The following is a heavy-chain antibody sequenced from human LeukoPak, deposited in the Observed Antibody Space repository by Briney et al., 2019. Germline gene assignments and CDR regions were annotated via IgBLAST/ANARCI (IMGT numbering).Heavy chain of an antibody. J-gene: IGHJ5*02. CDR3: AKESGYCSSTSCYENYFDP. Sequence: GRSLRLSCAASGFTFSSYGMHWVRQAPGKGLEWVAVISYDGSNKYYADSVKGRFTISRDNSKNTLYLQMNSPRAEDTAVYYCAKESGYCSSTSCYENYFDPWGQGTLVTVSS. D-gene: IGHD2-2*01. V-gene: IGHV3-30*18. CDR2: ISYDGSNK. CDR1: GFTFSSYG.